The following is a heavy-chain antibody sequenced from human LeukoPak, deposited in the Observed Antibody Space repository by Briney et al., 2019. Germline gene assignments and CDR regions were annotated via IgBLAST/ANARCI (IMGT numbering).Heavy chain of an antibody. CDR3: ATYRQVLLPFEA. CDR1: GFTFSTFA. D-gene: IGHD2-8*02. Sequence: PGGSLRLSCAASGFTFSTFAMIWVRQPPGKGLDWVSSIFPSGGEIHYADSVRCRFTISRDNSKSTLSLQMNSLRAEDTAIYYCATYRQVLLPFEAWGQGTLVTVSS. V-gene: IGHV3-23*01. CDR2: IFPSGGEI. J-gene: IGHJ5*02.